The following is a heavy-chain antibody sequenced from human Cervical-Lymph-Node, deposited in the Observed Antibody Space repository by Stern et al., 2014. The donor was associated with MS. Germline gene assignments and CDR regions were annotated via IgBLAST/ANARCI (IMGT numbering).Heavy chain of an antibody. CDR1: GYIFTTYD. J-gene: IGHJ4*02. Sequence: QVQLVQSGAEVKNPGASVKVSCKASGYIFTTYDMHWVRQAPGQGLEWMGMINPSGGRTSYAQRFQGRVTMTRDTSTSTVYMELRSLRFDDTAVYYCARDASRTTVVTPGLDYWGQGTLVTVSS. V-gene: IGHV1-46*01. D-gene: IGHD4-23*01. CDR2: INPSGGRT. CDR3: ARDASRTTVVTPGLDY.